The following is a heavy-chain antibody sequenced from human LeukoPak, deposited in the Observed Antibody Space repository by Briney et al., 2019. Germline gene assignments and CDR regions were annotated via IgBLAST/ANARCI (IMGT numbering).Heavy chain of an antibody. V-gene: IGHV3-23*01. CDR3: ARVHPPWFGRTNYYYYYYMDV. CDR2: ISGSGDNT. J-gene: IGHJ6*03. D-gene: IGHD3-10*01. CDR1: GFTFSSHG. Sequence: GGSLRLSCAASGFTFSSHGMSWVRQAPGKGLEWVSTISGSGDNTYYADSVKGRFTISRDNAKNSLYLQMNSLRAEDTAVYYCARVHPPWFGRTNYYYYYYMDVWGKGTTVTISS.